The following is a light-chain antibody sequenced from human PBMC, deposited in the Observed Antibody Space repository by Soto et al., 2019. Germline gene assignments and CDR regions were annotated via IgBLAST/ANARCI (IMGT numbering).Light chain of an antibody. Sequence: EIVLTQSPGTLSLSPGERATLSCRASQSINNKYLAWYQQEPGQTPRRLIHGVSIGATGIPDRFSGSGSGTDFTLTISRLEPEDFAVYYCQLYSGSPWTFGQGTKVEIK. CDR2: GVS. CDR3: QLYSGSPWT. J-gene: IGKJ1*01. CDR1: QSINNKY. V-gene: IGKV3-20*01.